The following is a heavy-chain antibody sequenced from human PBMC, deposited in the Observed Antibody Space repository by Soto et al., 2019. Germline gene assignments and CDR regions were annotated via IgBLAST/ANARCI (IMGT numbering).Heavy chain of an antibody. J-gene: IGHJ4*02. CDR1: GGSVNSYY. CDR3: ARVFPSYCGGYCAYFDS. V-gene: IGHV4-59*02. CDR2: IFYSGST. Sequence: QVQLQESGPGLVRPSETLSLTCTVSGGSVNSYYWIWIRQTPGKGPEWIGYIFYSGSTNSNPSLKCSASMSVDMSKLQVSLTLSSLTAADTAFYYCARVFPSYCGGYCAYFDSRGPGLLVTVSS. D-gene: IGHD2-21*02.